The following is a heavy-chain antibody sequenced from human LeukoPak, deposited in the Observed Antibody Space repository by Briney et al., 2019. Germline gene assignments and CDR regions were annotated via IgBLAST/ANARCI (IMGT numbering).Heavy chain of an antibody. Sequence: EASVKVSCKASGGTFSSYAISWVRQAPGQGLEWMGWISAYNGNTNYAQKLQGRVTMTTDTSTSTAYMELRSLRSDDTAVYYCARDMLAVAAKLLDYWGQGTLVTVSS. V-gene: IGHV1-18*01. CDR3: ARDMLAVAAKLLDY. D-gene: IGHD6-19*01. CDR2: ISAYNGNT. CDR1: GGTFSSYA. J-gene: IGHJ4*02.